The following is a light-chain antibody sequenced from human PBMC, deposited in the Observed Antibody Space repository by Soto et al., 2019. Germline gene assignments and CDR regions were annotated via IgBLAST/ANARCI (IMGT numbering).Light chain of an antibody. J-gene: IGKJ3*01. CDR3: QQNYTFPIT. Sequence: DIVMTQTPLSLSVTPGQPASISCKSSQSLLHNDGKTYLYWNLQKPGQSPKMLIYWASTRESGVPDRFIGGGSGTDFTLTISSLQAEDVAVYYCQQNYTFPITFGPGTKVDIK. CDR2: WAS. V-gene: IGKV2-29*01. CDR1: QSLLHNDGKTY.